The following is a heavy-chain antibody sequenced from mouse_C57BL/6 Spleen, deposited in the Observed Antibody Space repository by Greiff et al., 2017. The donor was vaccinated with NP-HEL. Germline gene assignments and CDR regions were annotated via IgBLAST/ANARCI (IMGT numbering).Heavy chain of an antibody. CDR2: IDPEDGDT. D-gene: IGHD2-2*01. Sequence: VHVKQSGAELVRPGASVKLSCTASGFNIKDYYMHWVKQRPEQGLEWIGRIDPEDGDTEYAPKFQGKATMTADTSSNTAYLQLSSLTSEDTAVYYCTTRGYDGFAYWGQGTLVTVSA. V-gene: IGHV14-1*01. CDR3: TTRGYDGFAY. J-gene: IGHJ3*01. CDR1: GFNIKDYY.